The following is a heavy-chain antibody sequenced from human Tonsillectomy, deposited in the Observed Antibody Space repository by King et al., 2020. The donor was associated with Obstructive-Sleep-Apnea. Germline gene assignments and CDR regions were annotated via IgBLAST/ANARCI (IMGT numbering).Heavy chain of an antibody. CDR1: GFPFTSYA. D-gene: IGHD1-26*01. J-gene: IGHJ4*02. V-gene: IGHV3-23*04. CDR3: AKDLGAVGAIKDY. Sequence: VQLVESGGGLVQPGGSLRLSCAASGFPFTSYAMSWVRQAPGKGLEWVSTVSVSGSNTYYADSVKGRFTISRDNSKKMVFLQMNSLRAEDTAVYYCAKDLGAVGAIKDYWGQGTLVIVSS. CDR2: VSVSGSNT.